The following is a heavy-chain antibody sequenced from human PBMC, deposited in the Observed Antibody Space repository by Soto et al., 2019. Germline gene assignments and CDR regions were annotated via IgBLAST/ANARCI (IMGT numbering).Heavy chain of an antibody. CDR2: ITPFNGNT. CDR1: GYTFTYRY. V-gene: IGHV1-45*02. D-gene: IGHD6-6*01. CDR3: ASPLGYSSSSVARWVAFDI. J-gene: IGHJ3*02. Sequence: SVKVSCKASGYTFTYRYLHWVRQAPGQALEWMGWITPFNGNTNYAQKFQDRVTITRDRSMSTAYMELSSLRSEDTAMYYCASPLGYSSSSVARWVAFDIWGQGTMVTVPS.